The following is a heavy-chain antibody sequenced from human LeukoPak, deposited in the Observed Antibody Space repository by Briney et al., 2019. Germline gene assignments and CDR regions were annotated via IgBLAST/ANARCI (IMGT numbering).Heavy chain of an antibody. CDR2: IKNDGSDK. CDR3: VNLGYSD. J-gene: IGHJ4*02. Sequence: GGSLRLSCEASGFSFSAAWMTWVRQTPGKGLEWVATIKNDGSDKYYVDSVKGRFTLSRDNAKNSVYLQMNSLRVEDTAVYYCVNLGYSDGGQGTLVTVSS. CDR1: GFSFSAAW. V-gene: IGHV3-7*01. D-gene: IGHD5-12*01.